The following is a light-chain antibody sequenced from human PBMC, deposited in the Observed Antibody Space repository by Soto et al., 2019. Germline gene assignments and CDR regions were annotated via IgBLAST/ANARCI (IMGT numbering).Light chain of an antibody. CDR3: QQRSSWPIT. CDR2: DAS. CDR1: QSVTSY. V-gene: IGKV3-11*01. Sequence: EIVLTQSPGTLSLSPGERATLSYMASQSVTSYLAWYQQRPGQAPMLLINDASRRATGIPDRFSGSGSGADFTPTISSLEPEDFAVYYCQQRSSWPITFGQGTRLEIK. J-gene: IGKJ5*01.